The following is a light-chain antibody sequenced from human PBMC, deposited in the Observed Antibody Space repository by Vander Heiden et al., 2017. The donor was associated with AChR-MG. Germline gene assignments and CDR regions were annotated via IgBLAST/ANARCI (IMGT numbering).Light chain of an antibody. CDR2: DAS. CDR3: QQRDTPPYT. V-gene: IGKV1-39*01. J-gene: IGKJ2*01. CDR1: QSISSY. Sequence: DILMTQSPSSLSASVGDRVTIACRASQSISSYVNWYQQKPGKAPKLLIYDASRLQSGVPSKFSGSGSGTDFTLTISRLQPEDFATYYCQQRDTPPYTFGQGTKLEI.